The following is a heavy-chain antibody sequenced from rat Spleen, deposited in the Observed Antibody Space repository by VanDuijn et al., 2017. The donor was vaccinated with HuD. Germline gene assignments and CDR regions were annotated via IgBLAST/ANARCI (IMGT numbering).Heavy chain of an antibody. CDR3: TTNLFH. D-gene: IGHD3-1*01. Sequence: EVQLVESDGGLVQPGRSLKLSCAASGFTLSDHYMAWVRQAPTKGLEWVASISPSGGTTYYPDSVKGRFTVSRENAKSSLYLQMDSLRSEDSATYYCTTNLFHWGQGVMVTVSS. CDR2: ISPSGGTT. V-gene: IGHV5-20*01. J-gene: IGHJ2*01. CDR1: GFTLSDHY.